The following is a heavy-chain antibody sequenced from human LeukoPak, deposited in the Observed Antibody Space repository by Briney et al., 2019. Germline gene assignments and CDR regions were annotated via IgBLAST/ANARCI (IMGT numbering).Heavy chain of an antibody. V-gene: IGHV3-23*01. CDR1: GFTFSSYA. CDR2: ISGSGGST. CDR3: AKVDSGSYYGLIGPPHFDY. D-gene: IGHD1-26*01. J-gene: IGHJ4*02. Sequence: SGGSLRLSCAASGFTFSSYAMSWVRQAPGKGLEWVSAISGSGGSTYYADSVKGRFTISRDNSKNTLYLQMNSLRAEDTAVYYCAKVDSGSYYGLIGPPHFDYWGQGTLVTVSS.